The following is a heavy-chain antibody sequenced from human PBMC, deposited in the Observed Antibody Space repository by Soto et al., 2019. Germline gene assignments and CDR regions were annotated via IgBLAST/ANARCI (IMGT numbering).Heavy chain of an antibody. D-gene: IGHD6-6*01. CDR2: INPNSGGT. CDR1: GYTFTGYY. Sequence: ASVKVSCKASGYTFTGYYMHWVRQAPGQGLKWMGWINPNSGGTNYAQKFQGWVTMTRDTSISTAYMELSRLRSADTAVYYCARDIPLHSSSYHYYGMDVRGQGTTDTGSS. J-gene: IGHJ6*02. V-gene: IGHV1-2*04. CDR3: ARDIPLHSSSYHYYGMDV.